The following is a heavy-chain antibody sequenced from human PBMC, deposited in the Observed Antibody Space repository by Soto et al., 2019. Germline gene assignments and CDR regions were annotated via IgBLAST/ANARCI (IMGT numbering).Heavy chain of an antibody. V-gene: IGHV1-69*08. CDR2: IIPILGIA. CDR1: GGTFSSYT. Sequence: QVQLVQSGAEVKKPGSSVKVSCKASGGTFSSYTISWVRQAPGQGLEWMGRIIPILGIANYAQKFQGRVTITADKSTSTAYMERSSLRSEDTAVYYCARDRYCSGGSCSHYWGQGTLVTVSS. J-gene: IGHJ4*02. CDR3: ARDRYCSGGSCSHY. D-gene: IGHD2-15*01.